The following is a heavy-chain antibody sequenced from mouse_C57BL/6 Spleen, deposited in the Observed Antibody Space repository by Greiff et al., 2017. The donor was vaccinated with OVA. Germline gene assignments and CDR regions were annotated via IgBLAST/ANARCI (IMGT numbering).Heavy chain of an antibody. CDR3: ARSDYYCGSSAWFAY. V-gene: IGHV14-3*01. CDR2: IDPANGNT. D-gene: IGHD1-1*01. CDR1: GFTIKNTY. Sequence: EVQLQQSVAELVRPGASVKLSCTASGFTIKNTYMHWVKQRPEQGLEWIGRIDPANGNTKYAPKFQGKATITADTSSNTAYLQLSSLTSEDTAIYDCARSDYYCGSSAWFAYWGKGTLVTVSA. J-gene: IGHJ3*01.